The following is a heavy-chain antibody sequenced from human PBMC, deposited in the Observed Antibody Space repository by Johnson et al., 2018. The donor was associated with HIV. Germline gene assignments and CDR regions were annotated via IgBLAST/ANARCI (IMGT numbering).Heavy chain of an antibody. V-gene: IGHV3-30*02. D-gene: IGHD6-13*01. Sequence: QMQLVESGGGVVQPGGSLRLSCAASGFTFSSYGMHWVRQAPGKGLEWVAFRRYDGRNKYYVDSVKGRFTISRDNSKNTLYLQMNSLRAEATAVYYCARAYSSSWYRDDAFDIWGQGTMVTVFS. J-gene: IGHJ3*02. CDR1: GFTFSSYG. CDR2: RRYDGRNK. CDR3: ARAYSSSWYRDDAFDI.